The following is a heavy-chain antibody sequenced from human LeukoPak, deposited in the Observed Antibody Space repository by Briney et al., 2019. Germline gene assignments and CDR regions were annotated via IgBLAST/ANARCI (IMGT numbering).Heavy chain of an antibody. CDR3: ARVSVAVAGDYFDY. D-gene: IGHD6-19*01. CDR2: IYYSGNT. Sequence: PSETLSLTCTVSGGSVSSGTYYWSWIRQPPGKGLEWIGYIYYSGNTNYNPSLKSRVTISVDTSKNQFSLRLSSVIAADTAVYYCARVSVAVAGDYFDYWGQGTLVTVSS. CDR1: GGSVSSGTYY. J-gene: IGHJ4*02. V-gene: IGHV4-61*01.